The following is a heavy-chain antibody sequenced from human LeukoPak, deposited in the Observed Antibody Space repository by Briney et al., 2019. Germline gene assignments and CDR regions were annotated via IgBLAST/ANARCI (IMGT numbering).Heavy chain of an antibody. CDR1: GYTLTTCD. CDR3: TRGSSGRRDY. J-gene: IGHJ4*02. CDR2: MRTNSGNT. D-gene: IGHD6-19*01. Sequence: GSVQVSFKASGYTLTTCDFNWVGPAAAQGLEWMGWMRTNSGNTSYAQSFQGRVTMTRATSISTAYIELSNLRSEDTAIYYCTRGSSGRRDYWGEGKLVTVSS. V-gene: IGHV1-8*01.